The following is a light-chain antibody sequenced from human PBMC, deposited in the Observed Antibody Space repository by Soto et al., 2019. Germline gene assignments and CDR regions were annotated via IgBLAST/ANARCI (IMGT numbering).Light chain of an antibody. Sequence: EIVLTQSPGTLSLSPGERATLSCRASQSVSSSYLAWYQHKPGQAPRLLVSGASRRATGIPDRFSGGGAGTDFTLTISRLEPEDSALYYCQQYDRPPITFGQGTRLEI. CDR3: QQYDRPPIT. J-gene: IGKJ5*01. CDR1: QSVSSSY. V-gene: IGKV3-20*01. CDR2: GAS.